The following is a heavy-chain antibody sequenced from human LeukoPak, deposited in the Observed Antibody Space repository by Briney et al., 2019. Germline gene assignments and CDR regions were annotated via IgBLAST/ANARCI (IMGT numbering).Heavy chain of an antibody. J-gene: IGHJ4*02. CDR3: ARSQYGGYYDMFDY. CDR1: AFTFSAYA. CDR2: SSYHGSDQ. D-gene: IGHD4-17*01. V-gene: IGHV3-30*04. Sequence: GGSLRLSCTTSAFTFSAYAIHWVRQTPGKGLEWVPVSSYHGSDQYYTDFVKGRFILSRDNSNHTVYLQMNSLRPEDTAVYYCARSQYGGYYDMFDYWGQGSLVTVSS.